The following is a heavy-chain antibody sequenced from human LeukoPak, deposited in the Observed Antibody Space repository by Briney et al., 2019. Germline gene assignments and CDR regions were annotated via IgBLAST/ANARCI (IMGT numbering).Heavy chain of an antibody. Sequence: ASVKVSCKASGYTFTGYYMHWVRQAPGQGLEWMGWNNPNSGGTNYAQKFQGRVTMTRDTSISTAYMELSRLRSDDTAVYYCARDRGFAVVVAATFTFDYWGQGTLVTVTS. CDR1: GYTFTGYY. CDR3: ARDRGFAVVVAATFTFDY. D-gene: IGHD2-15*01. J-gene: IGHJ4*02. V-gene: IGHV1-2*02. CDR2: NNPNSGGT.